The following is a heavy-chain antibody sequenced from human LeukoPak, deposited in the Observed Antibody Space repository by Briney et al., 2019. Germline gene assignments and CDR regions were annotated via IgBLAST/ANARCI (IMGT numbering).Heavy chain of an antibody. D-gene: IGHD1-1*01. Sequence: SETVSLTCTLSGGSISSSSYHWGWIRQPPGRGLEWFGSIYYSGSTYYNPSLKSRVTISVDTSKNQFSLKLSSVTAADTAVYYCARHGGTTGIDAFDIWGQGTMVTVSS. V-gene: IGHV4-39*01. CDR2: IYYSGST. CDR1: GGSISSSSYH. CDR3: ARHGGTTGIDAFDI. J-gene: IGHJ3*02.